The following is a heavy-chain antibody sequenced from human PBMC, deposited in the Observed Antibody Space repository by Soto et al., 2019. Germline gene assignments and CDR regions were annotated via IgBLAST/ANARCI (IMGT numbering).Heavy chain of an antibody. CDR2: ISSSSSTI. CDR1: GFTFSSYS. CDR3: ARGSLYGDIVVVPAENDY. D-gene: IGHD2-2*01. V-gene: IGHV3-48*01. J-gene: IGHJ4*02. Sequence: GGSLRLSCAASGFTFSSYSMNWVRQAPGKGLEWVSYISSSSSTIYYADSVKGRFTISRDNAKNSLYLQMNSLRAEDTAVYYCARGSLYGDIVVVPAENDYWGQGTLVTVSS.